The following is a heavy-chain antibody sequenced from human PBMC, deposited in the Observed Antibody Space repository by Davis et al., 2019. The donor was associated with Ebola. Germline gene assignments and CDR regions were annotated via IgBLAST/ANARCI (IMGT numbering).Heavy chain of an antibody. CDR2: SSGSGGST. CDR3: AKQLRYFDWQYDY. D-gene: IGHD3-9*01. CDR1: GFTFSSYA. V-gene: IGHV3-23*01. J-gene: IGHJ4*02. Sequence: PGGSLRLSCAASGFTFSSYAMSWVRQAPGKGLEWVSASSGSGGSTYYADSVKGRFTISRDNSKNTLYLQMNSLRAEDTAVYYCAKQLRYFDWQYDYWGQGTLVTVSS.